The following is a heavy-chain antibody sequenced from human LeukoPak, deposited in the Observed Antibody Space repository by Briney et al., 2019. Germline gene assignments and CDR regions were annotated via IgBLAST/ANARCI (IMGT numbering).Heavy chain of an antibody. V-gene: IGHV4-39*07. CDR2: IYYSGST. D-gene: IGHD6-13*01. CDR3: ARDLGYSSSWSWFDP. J-gene: IGHJ5*02. Sequence: SETLSLTCTVSGGSISSSSYYWGWIRQPPGKGLEWIRSIYYSGSTYYNPSLKSRVTISVDTSKNQFSLKLSSVTAADTAVYYCARDLGYSSSWSWFDPWGQGTLVTVSS. CDR1: GGSISSSSYY.